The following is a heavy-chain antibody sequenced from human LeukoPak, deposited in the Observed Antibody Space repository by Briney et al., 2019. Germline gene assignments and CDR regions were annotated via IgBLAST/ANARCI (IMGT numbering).Heavy chain of an antibody. V-gene: IGHV4-39*07. J-gene: IGHJ6*03. CDR3: ASRGAAADNYYYYYYMDV. Sequence: SETLPLTCTVSGGSISSSSYYWGWIRQPPGKGLEWIGSIYYSGSTYYNPSLKSRVTISVDTSKNQFSLKLSSVTAADTAVYYCASRGAAADNYYYYYYMDVWGKGTTVTVSS. D-gene: IGHD6-13*01. CDR2: IYYSGST. CDR1: GGSISSSSYY.